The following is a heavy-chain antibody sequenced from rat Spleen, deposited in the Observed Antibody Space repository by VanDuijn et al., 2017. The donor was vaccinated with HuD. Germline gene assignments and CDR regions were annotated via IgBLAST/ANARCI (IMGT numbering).Heavy chain of an antibody. D-gene: IGHD1-10*01. J-gene: IGHJ2*01. CDR3: SSNNFDY. V-gene: IGHV5-31*01. Sequence: EVQLVESDGGLVQPGRSLKLSCAASGFTFNNYWMTWIRQAPGKGLEWVASITDTGGYTYYPDSVKGRFAISRDNAKSTLYLQMNSLRSEDTATYYCSSNNFDYWGRGVVVTVSS. CDR2: ITDTGGYT. CDR1: GFTFNNYW.